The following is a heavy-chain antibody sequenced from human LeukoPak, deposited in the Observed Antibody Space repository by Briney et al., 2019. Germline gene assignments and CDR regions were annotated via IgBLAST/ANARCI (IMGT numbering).Heavy chain of an antibody. CDR3: RKAGRGYYLHCAMLV. CDR2: VSGSGSST. CDR1: GFTFSSDA. J-gene: IGHJ6*02. D-gene: IGHD4-17*01. Sequence: PGGSLRLSSAASGFTFSSDAISSGRQAPGKGLEWVSAVSGSGSSTYYADSVKGRFTISRDNSKNTLYLQMNSLRAEDTAVYYCRKAGRGYYLHCAMLVWGQGTTVTVSS. V-gene: IGHV3-23*01.